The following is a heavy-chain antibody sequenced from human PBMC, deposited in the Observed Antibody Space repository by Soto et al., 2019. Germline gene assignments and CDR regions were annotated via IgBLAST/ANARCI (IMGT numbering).Heavy chain of an antibody. V-gene: IGHV3-74*01. Sequence: GGSLGLSCVASGFTFSSDWMHWVRQAPGKGLVWVSRINSDGSSRSSGDSVKGRFTISRDNAMNSAYLQMNSLRVDDTAVYYCARDWYMDYWGQGTLVTVSS. CDR2: INSDGSSR. D-gene: IGHD1-20*01. CDR1: GFTFSSDW. CDR3: ARDWYMDY. J-gene: IGHJ4*02.